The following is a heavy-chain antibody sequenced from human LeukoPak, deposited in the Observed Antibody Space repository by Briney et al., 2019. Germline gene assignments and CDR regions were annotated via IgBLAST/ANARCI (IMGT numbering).Heavy chain of an antibody. CDR1: GFSFSTYW. Sequence: PGGSLRLSCAASGFSFSTYWMHWVRQAPGEGLVWVSRISNDGTTTIYADSVKGRFTIPRDNAKNTLYLQMDSLRAEDTAVYYCTRRVDATRWYDPWGQGTLVTVSS. CDR3: TRRVDATRWYDP. V-gene: IGHV3-74*01. J-gene: IGHJ5*02. D-gene: IGHD2-15*01. CDR2: ISNDGTTT.